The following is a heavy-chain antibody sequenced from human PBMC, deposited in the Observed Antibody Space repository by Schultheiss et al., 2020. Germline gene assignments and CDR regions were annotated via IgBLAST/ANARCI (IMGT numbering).Heavy chain of an antibody. Sequence: GGSLRLSCAASGFTFSSYAMSWVRQAPGKGLEWVSAISSSSSYIYYADSVKGRFTISRDNAKNSLYLQMNSLRAEDTAVYYCARVGDSIWFGELFAYGMDVWGQGTTVTVSS. CDR2: ISSSSSYI. V-gene: IGHV3-21*01. CDR1: GFTFSSYA. D-gene: IGHD3-10*01. J-gene: IGHJ6*02. CDR3: ARVGDSIWFGELFAYGMDV.